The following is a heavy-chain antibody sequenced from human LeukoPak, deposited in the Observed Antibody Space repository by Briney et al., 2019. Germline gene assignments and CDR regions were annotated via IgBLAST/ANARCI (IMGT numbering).Heavy chain of an antibody. D-gene: IGHD1-26*01. Sequence: GESLRISCKGSGYSFTNYWVGWVRQVPGKGLEWMGIIYPGDSDTRYSPSFQGQVTISADKSISTAYLQWSSLKASDTAMYYCARHLGMYYFDYWGQGTLVTVSS. CDR2: IYPGDSDT. CDR3: ARHLGMYYFDY. J-gene: IGHJ4*02. V-gene: IGHV5-51*01. CDR1: GYSFTNYW.